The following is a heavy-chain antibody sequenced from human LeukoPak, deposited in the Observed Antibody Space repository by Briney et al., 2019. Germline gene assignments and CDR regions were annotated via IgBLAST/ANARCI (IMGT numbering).Heavy chain of an antibody. Sequence: GESLKISCEGSGYNFTNYWIAWVHQMPGKGLEWMGIIYPGDSDTRYSPSFQGQVIFSADKSTSTAYLQWSGLKASDTAMYFCARSASSGFLEYWGQGTLVTVSS. J-gene: IGHJ4*02. CDR3: ARSASSGFLEY. CDR2: IYPGDSDT. V-gene: IGHV5-51*07. D-gene: IGHD3-22*01. CDR1: GYNFTNYW.